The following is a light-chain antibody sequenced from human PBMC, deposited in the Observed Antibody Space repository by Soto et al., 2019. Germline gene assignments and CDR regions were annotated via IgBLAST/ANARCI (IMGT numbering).Light chain of an antibody. J-gene: IGKJ5*01. V-gene: IGKV1-5*01. CDR1: QSIGNW. CDR2: DGS. Sequence: DVQMTQTPKSLSASVGDRVILTCRASQSIGNWLAWYQQKPGKAPKLLIYDGSSLENGVPSRFSGSGSVTEFALTISSLQSEDFAVYYCQQYNNWPITFGHGALLEI. CDR3: QQYNNWPIT.